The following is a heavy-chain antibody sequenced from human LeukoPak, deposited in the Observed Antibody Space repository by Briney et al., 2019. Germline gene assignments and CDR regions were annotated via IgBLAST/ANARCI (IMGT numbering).Heavy chain of an antibody. J-gene: IGHJ6*02. CDR3: ARDLLPGRYGMDV. D-gene: IGHD1-14*01. V-gene: IGHV3-23*01. CDR1: GFTFSSYG. CDR2: ISDSGGST. Sequence: GGSLRLSCAASGFTFSSYGMSWVRQAPGKGLEWVSAISDSGGSTYYADSVKGRFTISRDNSKNTLYLQMNSLRAEDTAVYYCARDLLPGRYGMDVWGQGTTVTVSS.